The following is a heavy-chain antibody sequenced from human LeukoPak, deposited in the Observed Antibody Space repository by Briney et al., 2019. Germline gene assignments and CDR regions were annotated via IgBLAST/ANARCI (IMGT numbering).Heavy chain of an antibody. Sequence: PGGSLRLSCAASGFTFSSYSMNWVRQAPGKGLEWVSYISSSSTIYYADSVKGRFTISRDNAKNSLYLQMNSLRAEDTAVYYCAREGYCTNGVCYTAWNYWGQGTLVTVSS. CDR2: ISSSSTI. CDR3: AREGYCTNGVCYTAWNY. D-gene: IGHD2-8*01. V-gene: IGHV3-48*01. CDR1: GFTFSSYS. J-gene: IGHJ4*02.